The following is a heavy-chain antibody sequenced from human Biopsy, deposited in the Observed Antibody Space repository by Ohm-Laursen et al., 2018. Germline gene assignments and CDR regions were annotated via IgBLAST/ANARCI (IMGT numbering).Heavy chain of an antibody. J-gene: IGHJ4*02. Sequence: PSQTLSLTCTVSGGSFTGHYWSWIRQPPGKGLEWIGHISYTGYTSYNASLKSRVTISVDTSRNLFSLRLSSLTAADTAVYYCARGSNDFGGLYFPRWGQGTLLTVSS. CDR1: GGSFTGHY. V-gene: IGHV4-59*11. D-gene: IGHD4-23*01. CDR3: ARGSNDFGGLYFPR. CDR2: ISYTGYT.